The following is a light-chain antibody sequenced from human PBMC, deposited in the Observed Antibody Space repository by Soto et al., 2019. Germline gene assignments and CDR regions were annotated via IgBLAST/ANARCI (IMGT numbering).Light chain of an antibody. V-gene: IGLV2-14*01. CDR2: EVT. Sequence: QSALTQPASVSGSPGQSITISCTGTSSDVGDYDYVSWYQQHPGKAPKLMIYEVTNRPSGIPNRFSGSKSGNTASLTISGLQAEDEADYYCCSYAGTYSYVFGTGTKLTVL. CDR1: SSDVGDYDY. CDR3: CSYAGTYSYV. J-gene: IGLJ1*01.